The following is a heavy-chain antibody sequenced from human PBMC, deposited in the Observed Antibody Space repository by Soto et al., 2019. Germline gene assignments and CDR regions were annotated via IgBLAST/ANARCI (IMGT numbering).Heavy chain of an antibody. Sequence: XETLSLTCTVAGCSISSSSYYWGWIRQPPGKGLEWIGSIYYSGSTYYNPSLKSRVTISVDTSKNQFSLKLSSVTAADTAVYYCASSLAAAGHYWGQGTLVTVSS. J-gene: IGHJ4*02. CDR3: ASSLAAAGHY. CDR1: GCSISSSSYY. V-gene: IGHV4-39*01. CDR2: IYYSGST. D-gene: IGHD6-13*01.